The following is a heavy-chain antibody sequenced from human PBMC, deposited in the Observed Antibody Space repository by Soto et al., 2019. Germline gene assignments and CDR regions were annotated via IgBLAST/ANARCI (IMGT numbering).Heavy chain of an antibody. Sequence: GGSLRLSCAASGFTFSSYSMNWVRQAPGKGLEWVSSISSSSSYIYYADSVKGRFTISRDNAKNSLYLQMNSLRAEDTAVYYCARDLVVSGSPYYYYYGMDVWGQGTTVTVSS. D-gene: IGHD3-10*01. CDR3: ARDLVVSGSPYYYYYGMDV. V-gene: IGHV3-21*01. J-gene: IGHJ6*02. CDR1: GFTFSSYS. CDR2: ISSSSSYI.